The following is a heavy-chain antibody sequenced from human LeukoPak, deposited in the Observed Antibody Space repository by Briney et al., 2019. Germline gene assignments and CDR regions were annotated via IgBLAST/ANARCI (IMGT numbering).Heavy chain of an antibody. CDR2: ISYDGSNK. V-gene: IGHV3-30*18. J-gene: IGHJ6*02. CDR3: AKPHAVAEYLYGMDV. CDR1: GFIFSSYG. D-gene: IGHD6-19*01. Sequence: GRSLRLSCAASGFIFSSYGMHWVRQAPGKGLEWVAVISYDGSNKYYADSVKGRFTISRDNSKNTLYLQMNSLRAEDTAVYYCAKPHAVAEYLYGMDVWGQGTTDTVSS.